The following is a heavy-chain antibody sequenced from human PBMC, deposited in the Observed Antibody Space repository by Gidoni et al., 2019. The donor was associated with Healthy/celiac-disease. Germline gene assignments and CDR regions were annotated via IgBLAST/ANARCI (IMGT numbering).Heavy chain of an antibody. D-gene: IGHD3-10*01. V-gene: IGHV4-39*02. CDR3: AREFKYYYGSGSYSEGFDP. CDR1: SISSSSYS. Sequence: SISSSSYSWGWIRQPPGKGLEWIGSIYYSGSTYYNPSLKSRVTISVDTSKNQFSLKLSSVTAADTAVYYCAREFKYYYGSGSYSEGFDPWGQGTLVTVSS. J-gene: IGHJ5*02. CDR2: IYYSGST.